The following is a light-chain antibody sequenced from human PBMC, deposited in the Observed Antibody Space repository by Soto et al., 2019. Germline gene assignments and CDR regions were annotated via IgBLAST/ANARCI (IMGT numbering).Light chain of an antibody. J-gene: IGKJ1*01. CDR3: HHYSIFSPWT. CDR2: DVS. V-gene: IGKV1-5*01. CDR1: LTINNW. Sequence: DIQMTQAPSTLSASVGDRVTITCRASLTINNWLAWYQHKPGKAPKLLISDVSNLQSGVPSRFSGSGSGTDFTLTIIGLQPDDFATYYCHHYSIFSPWTFGQGTKVEV.